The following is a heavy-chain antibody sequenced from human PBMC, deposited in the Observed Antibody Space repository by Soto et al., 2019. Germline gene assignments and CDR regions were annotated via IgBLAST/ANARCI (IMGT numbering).Heavy chain of an antibody. Sequence: QVQLQESGPGLVKPSETLSLTCTVSGGSVSSGSYYWSWIRQPPGKGLEWIGYIYYSGSTNYNPSLKRRVTISVDTSKNQYSLRLSSVTAADTAVYYCARSRAYDSSGYYYWGQGTLVTVSS. J-gene: IGHJ4*02. D-gene: IGHD3-22*01. CDR3: ARSRAYDSSGYYY. V-gene: IGHV4-61*01. CDR1: GGSVSSGSYY. CDR2: IYYSGST.